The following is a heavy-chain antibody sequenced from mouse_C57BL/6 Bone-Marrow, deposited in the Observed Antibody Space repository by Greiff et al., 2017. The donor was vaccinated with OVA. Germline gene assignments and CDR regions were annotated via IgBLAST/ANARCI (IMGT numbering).Heavy chain of an antibody. Sequence: EVQLVESGGDLVKPGGSLKLSCAASGFTFSSYGMSWVRQTPDKRLEWVATISSGGSYTYYPDSVKGRFTISRDNAKNTLYLQMSSLKSEDTAMYYCARRGSNYYAMDYWGQVTSVTVSS. J-gene: IGHJ4*01. D-gene: IGHD2-5*01. CDR2: ISSGGSYT. CDR1: GFTFSSYG. CDR3: ARRGSNYYAMDY. V-gene: IGHV5-6*01.